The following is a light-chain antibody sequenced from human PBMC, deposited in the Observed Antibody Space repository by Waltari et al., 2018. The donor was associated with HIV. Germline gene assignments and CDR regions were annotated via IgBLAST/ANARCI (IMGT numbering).Light chain of an antibody. J-gene: IGLJ1*01. CDR2: SSD. CDR3: ATWDGGLDANYV. Sequence: QSVLTQPPSASGTPGQGITISCSGSSSHVGSPTVSWYQQLPGAAPKLLIQSSDQRPSGVPDRFSGSKSGTSASLAISGLQSEDEADYYCATWDGGLDANYVFGTGTKVTVL. CDR1: SSHVGSPT. V-gene: IGLV1-44*01.